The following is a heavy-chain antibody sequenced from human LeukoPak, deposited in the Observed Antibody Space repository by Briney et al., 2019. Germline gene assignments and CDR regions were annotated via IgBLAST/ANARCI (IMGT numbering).Heavy chain of an antibody. CDR2: IYYSGST. J-gene: IGHJ4*02. D-gene: IGHD2-21*02. V-gene: IGHV4-39*01. CDR3: ARHAVVTALYYFDY. CDR1: GGSISSSSYY. Sequence: SETLSLTCTVSGGSISSSSYYWGWIRQPPGKGLEWIGSIYYSGSTYYNPSLKSRVTISVDTSKNQFSLKLSSVTAADTAVYHCARHAVVTALYYFDYWGQGTLVTVSS.